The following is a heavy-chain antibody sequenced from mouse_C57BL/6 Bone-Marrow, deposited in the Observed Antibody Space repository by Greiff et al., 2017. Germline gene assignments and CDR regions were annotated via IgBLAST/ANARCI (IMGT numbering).Heavy chain of an antibody. Sequence: QVQLQQPGAELVMPGASVKLSCKASGYTFTSYWMHWVKQRPGQGLEWIGEIDPSDSYTNYNQKFKGKSTLTVDKSSSTAYMQLSSLTSEDSAVYYGARDYYGCFDYWGQGTTLTVSS. CDR2: IDPSDSYT. J-gene: IGHJ2*01. V-gene: IGHV1-69*01. D-gene: IGHD1-1*01. CDR3: ARDYYGCFDY. CDR1: GYTFTSYW.